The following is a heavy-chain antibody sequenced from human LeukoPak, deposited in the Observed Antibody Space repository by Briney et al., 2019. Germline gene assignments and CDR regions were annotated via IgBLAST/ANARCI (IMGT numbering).Heavy chain of an antibody. CDR3: AKWGDYDVLTGYYVSDY. J-gene: IGHJ4*02. D-gene: IGHD3-9*01. CDR1: GFTFSNYA. CDR2: ITGGGSGI. Sequence: GGSLRLSCAASGFTFSNYAMSWVRQAPGKGLEWVSAITGGGSGIYYADSMKSRFTISRDNSKNTLYPRINSLRAEDTAVYYCAKWGDYDVLTGYYVSDYRGQGTLVTVSS. V-gene: IGHV3-23*01.